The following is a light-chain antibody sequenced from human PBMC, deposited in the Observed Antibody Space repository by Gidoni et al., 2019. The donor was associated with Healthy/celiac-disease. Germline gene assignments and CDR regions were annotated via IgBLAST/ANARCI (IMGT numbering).Light chain of an antibody. CDR3: AAWDDSLNNWV. CDR2: SNN. CDR1: NSNIGSNI. V-gene: IGLV1-44*01. J-gene: IGLJ3*02. Sequence: QSVLTQPPSASGTPGQRVTISCSGRNSNIGSNIVHWYQQLPGTAPKLLMYSNNQRPSGVPDLFSCSKSGTSASLAIGGLQSEDEADYYCAAWDDSLNNWVFGGGTKLTVL.